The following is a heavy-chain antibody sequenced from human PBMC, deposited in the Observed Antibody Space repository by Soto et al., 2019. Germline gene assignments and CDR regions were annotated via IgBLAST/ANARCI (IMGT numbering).Heavy chain of an antibody. V-gene: IGHV1-46*03. Sequence: GASVKVSCKASVYTFTSYYMHWVRQAPGQGLEWMGIINPSGGSTSYAQKFQGRVTMTRDTSTSTVYMELSSLRSEDTAVYYCARDLPPDCRGGSCYDFDYWGQGTLVPVSS. CDR1: VYTFTSYY. CDR3: ARDLPPDCRGGSCYDFDY. D-gene: IGHD2-15*01. CDR2: INPSGGST. J-gene: IGHJ4*02.